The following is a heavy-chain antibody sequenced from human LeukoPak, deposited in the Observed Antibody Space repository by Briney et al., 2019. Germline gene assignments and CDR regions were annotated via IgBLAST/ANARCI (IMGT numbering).Heavy chain of an antibody. D-gene: IGHD3-22*01. V-gene: IGHV3-48*03. J-gene: IGHJ4*02. CDR3: AKVDSYYYDSSGYDSY. CDR2: ISSSGSDI. CDR1: GFTFSNYE. Sequence: GGSLRLSCAASGFTFSNYEMHWVRQAPGKGLEWVSYISSSGSDIYYADSVKGRFTISRDNAKNSLYPHMNSLRAEDTAVYYCAKVDSYYYDSSGYDSYWGQGTLVTVSS.